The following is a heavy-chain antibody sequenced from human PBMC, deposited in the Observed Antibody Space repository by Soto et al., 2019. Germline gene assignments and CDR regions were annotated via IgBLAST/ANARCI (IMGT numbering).Heavy chain of an antibody. V-gene: IGHV4-30-4*01. CDR2: IYYSGNT. CDR3: ASFVGLLWGGVSPAESWGSYYFDN. CDR1: GDSITSGDYY. J-gene: IGHJ4*02. D-gene: IGHD2-8*01. Sequence: SETLSLTCTVSGDSITSGDYYWSWIRQPPGKGLEWIGYIYYSGNTNYNPSLKSRVIMSVDTSKNQFSLKLTSVTATDTAVYYCASFVGLLWGGVSPAESWGSYYFDNWGQGTLVTVSS.